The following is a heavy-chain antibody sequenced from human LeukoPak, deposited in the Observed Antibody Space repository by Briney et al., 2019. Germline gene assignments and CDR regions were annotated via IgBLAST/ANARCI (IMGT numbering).Heavy chain of an antibody. CDR3: AKAHDYGVLGGY. CDR2: ISGDGGST. J-gene: IGHJ4*02. D-gene: IGHD4-17*01. V-gene: IGHV3-43*02. CDR1: GFTFDDYA. Sequence: EGSLRLSCAASGFTFDDYAMHWVRHAPGKGLEWVSLISGDGGSTYYADSVKGRFTISRDNSKNSLYLQTNSLRTEDTALYYCAKAHDYGVLGGYWGQGTLVTVSS.